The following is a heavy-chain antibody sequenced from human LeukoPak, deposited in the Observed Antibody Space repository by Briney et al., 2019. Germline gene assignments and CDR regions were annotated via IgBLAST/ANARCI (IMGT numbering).Heavy chain of an antibody. Sequence: SETLSLTCTVSGGSISSSSYYWGWIRQPPGKGLEWIGSIYYSGSTYYNPSLKSRVTISVDTSKNQFSLKLSSVTAADTAVYYCASYGDPTKDAFDIWGQGTMVTVSS. J-gene: IGHJ3*02. CDR2: IYYSGST. D-gene: IGHD4-17*01. CDR3: ASYGDPTKDAFDI. V-gene: IGHV4-39*01. CDR1: GGSISSSSYY.